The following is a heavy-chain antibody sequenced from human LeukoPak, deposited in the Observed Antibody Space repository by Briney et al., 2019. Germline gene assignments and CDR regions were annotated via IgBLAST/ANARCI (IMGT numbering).Heavy chain of an antibody. CDR1: GGSFSGYY. V-gene: IGHV4-34*01. CDR3: QSRFLEWLLDY. CDR2: INHSGST. D-gene: IGHD3-3*01. Sequence: SETLSLTFAVYGGSFSGYYWSWIRQPPGKGLEWIGEINHSGSTNYNPSLKSRVTISVDTSKNQFSLKLNSVTAADTAMYYCQSRFLEWLLDYWGQGTLVTVSS. J-gene: IGHJ4*02.